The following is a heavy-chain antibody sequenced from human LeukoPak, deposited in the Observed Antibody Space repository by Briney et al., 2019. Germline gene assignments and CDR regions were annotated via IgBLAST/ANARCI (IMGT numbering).Heavy chain of an antibody. CDR1: GGSISSYY. CDR3: ARAWVATTLAGYFDY. V-gene: IGHV4-59*01. D-gene: IGHD5-12*01. CDR2: IYYSGST. Sequence: SEALSLTCTVSGGSISSYYWSWIRQPPGKGLEGIGYIYYSGSTNYNPSLKSRVTISVDTSKNQFSLKLSSVTAADTAVYYCARAWVATTLAGYFDYWGQGTLVTVSS. J-gene: IGHJ4*02.